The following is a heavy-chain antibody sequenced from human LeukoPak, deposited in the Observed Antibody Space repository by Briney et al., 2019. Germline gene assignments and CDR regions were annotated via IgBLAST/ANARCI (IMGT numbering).Heavy chain of an antibody. Sequence: SETLSLTCAVSGGSISSSNWWSWVRHPPGKGLEWIGEIYHSGSTNYNPSLKSRVTISVDKSKNQSSLKLSSVTAADTAVYYCAGGLYDSSGYYLNYWGQGTLVTVSS. CDR2: IYHSGST. J-gene: IGHJ4*02. V-gene: IGHV4-4*02. D-gene: IGHD3-22*01. CDR1: GGSISSSNW. CDR3: AGGLYDSSGYYLNY.